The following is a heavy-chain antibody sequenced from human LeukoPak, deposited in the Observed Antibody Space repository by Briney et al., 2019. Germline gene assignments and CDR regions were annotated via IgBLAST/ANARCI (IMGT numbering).Heavy chain of an antibody. D-gene: IGHD6-13*01. Sequence: SVKVSCKASGGTFSSYAISWVRQAPGQGLEWMGGIIPIFGTANYAQKFQGRVTITADESTSTAYMELSSLRSEDTAVYYCARVWGAAGPAFDYWGQGTLVTVSS. CDR1: GGTFSSYA. CDR2: IIPIFGTA. CDR3: ARVWGAAGPAFDY. J-gene: IGHJ4*02. V-gene: IGHV1-69*13.